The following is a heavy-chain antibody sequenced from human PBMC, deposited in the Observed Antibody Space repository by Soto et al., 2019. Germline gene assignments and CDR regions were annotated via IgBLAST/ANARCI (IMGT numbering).Heavy chain of an antibody. J-gene: IGHJ4*02. CDR1: GGTFSGYA. V-gene: IGHV1-69*01. D-gene: IGHD3-22*01. CDR3: ARGSSEYYYDSSGYYSGFDY. CDR2: IIPIFGTA. Sequence: VQLVQSGAEVKKAGSSVKVSCKASGGTFSGYAISWVRQAPGQGLEWMGGIIPIFGTANYAQKFQGRVTITADESTSTAYMELSSLRSEDTAVYYCARGSSEYYYDSSGYYSGFDYWGQGTLVTVSS.